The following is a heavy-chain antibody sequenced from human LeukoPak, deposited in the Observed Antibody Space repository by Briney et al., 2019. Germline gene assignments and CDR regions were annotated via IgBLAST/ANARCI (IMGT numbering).Heavy chain of an antibody. J-gene: IGHJ4*02. V-gene: IGHV4-59*01. CDR2: IYYSGST. D-gene: IGHD3-16*01. CDR1: SSSISSYY. Sequence: SETLSLTCTVSSSSISSYYWSWIRQPPGKGLEWIGYIYYSGSTNYNPSLKSRVTISVDTSKNQFSLKLSSVTAADTAVYYCARVNYDYVWGSLSLDYWGQGTLVTVSS. CDR3: ARVNYDYVWGSLSLDY.